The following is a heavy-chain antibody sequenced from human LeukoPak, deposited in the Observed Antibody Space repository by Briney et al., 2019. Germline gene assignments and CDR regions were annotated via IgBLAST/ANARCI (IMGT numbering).Heavy chain of an antibody. V-gene: IGHV4-39*07. CDR1: GGPISSSSYY. CDR2: IYYSGIT. D-gene: IGHD3-9*01. J-gene: IGHJ4*02. Sequence: SETLSLTCTVSGGPISSSSYYWGWIRQPPGKGLEWVGSIYYSGITYYNPSLRSRVTISVDTSKNQFSLKLSSVTAADTAVYYCARGRDLTGYYDGGLDCWGQGTLVTVSS. CDR3: ARGRDLTGYYDGGLDC.